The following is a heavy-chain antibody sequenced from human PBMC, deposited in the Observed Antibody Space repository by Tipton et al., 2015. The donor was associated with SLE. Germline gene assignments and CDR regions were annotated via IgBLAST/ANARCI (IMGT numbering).Heavy chain of an antibody. J-gene: IGHJ4*02. V-gene: IGHV4-59*08. CDR1: GGSISSYY. D-gene: IGHD1-14*01. CDR3: ASLRTTGVFDY. CDR2: IYYSGST. Sequence: TLSLTCTVSGGSISSYYWSWIRQPPGKGLEWIGYIYYSGSTNYNPSLKSRVTISVDTSKNQFSLKLSSVTAADTAVYYCASLRTTGVFDYWGQGTLVTVSS.